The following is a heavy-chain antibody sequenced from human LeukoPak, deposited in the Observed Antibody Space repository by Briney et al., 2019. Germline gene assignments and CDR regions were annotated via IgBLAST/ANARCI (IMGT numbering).Heavy chain of an antibody. CDR1: GYTFTSYG. D-gene: IGHD6-19*01. CDR2: SSAYNGNT. J-gene: IGHJ3*02. Sequence: ASVKVSCKASGYTFTSYGISWVRQAPGQGLEWMGWSSAYNGNTNYAQKLQGRVTMTTDTSTSTAYMELRSLRSDDTAVYYCARDTRPVQQWLISSLGAFDIWGQGTMVTVSS. V-gene: IGHV1-18*01. CDR3: ARDTRPVQQWLISSLGAFDI.